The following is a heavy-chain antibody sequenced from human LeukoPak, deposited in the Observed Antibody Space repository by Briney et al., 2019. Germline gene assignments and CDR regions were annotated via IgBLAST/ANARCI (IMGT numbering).Heavy chain of an antibody. D-gene: IGHD2-21*01. CDR1: GFTFSSYS. J-gene: IGHJ4*02. CDR3: ARDSRRLNFDY. V-gene: IGHV3-21*01. Sequence: EGSLRLSCAASGFTFSSYSMNWVCQAPGKGLEWVSSISSSSSYIYYADSVKGRFTISRDNAKNSLYLQMNSLRAEDTAVYYCARDSRRLNFDYWGQGTLVTVSS. CDR2: ISSSSSYI.